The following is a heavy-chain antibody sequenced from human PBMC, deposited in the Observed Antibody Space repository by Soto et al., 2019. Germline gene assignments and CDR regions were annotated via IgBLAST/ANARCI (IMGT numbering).Heavy chain of an antibody. V-gene: IGHV3-30-3*01. D-gene: IGHD5-12*01. Sequence: GGSLRLSCAASGFTFSSYAMHWVRQAPGKGLEWVAVISYDGSNKYYADSVKGRFTISRDNSKNTLYLQMNSLRAEDTAVYYCARDLGRGYSGYDGYYYNGMDVWGQGTTVTVSS. CDR1: GFTFSSYA. CDR2: ISYDGSNK. J-gene: IGHJ6*02. CDR3: ARDLGRGYSGYDGYYYNGMDV.